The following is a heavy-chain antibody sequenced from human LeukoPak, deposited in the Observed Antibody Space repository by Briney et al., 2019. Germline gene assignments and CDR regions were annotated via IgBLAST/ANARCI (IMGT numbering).Heavy chain of an antibody. CDR3: AKDVEQWLVTYFDY. J-gene: IGHJ4*02. D-gene: IGHD6-19*01. V-gene: IGHV3-23*01. CDR1: GFTFSSYA. CDR2: ISGSGGST. Sequence: AGGSLRLSCAASGFTFSSYAMSWVRQAPGKGLEWVSAISGSGGSTYYADSVKGRFTISRDNSKNTLYLQMNSLRAEDTAVYYCAKDVEQWLVTYFDYWGQGTLVTVSS.